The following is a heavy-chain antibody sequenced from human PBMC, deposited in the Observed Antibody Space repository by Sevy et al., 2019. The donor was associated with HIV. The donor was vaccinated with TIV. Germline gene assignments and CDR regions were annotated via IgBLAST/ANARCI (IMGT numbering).Heavy chain of an antibody. CDR1: GFTFDMYW. Sequence: GGSLRLSCDASGFTFDMYWMQWVRQAPGKGLEWVANIRQDGNEIYYAASVRGRFTISRDNAKRSLYLQMNNLRVEDTATYYCARRYFDLWGQGTLVTVSS. CDR2: IRQDGNEI. CDR3: ARRYFDL. J-gene: IGHJ4*02. V-gene: IGHV3-7*03.